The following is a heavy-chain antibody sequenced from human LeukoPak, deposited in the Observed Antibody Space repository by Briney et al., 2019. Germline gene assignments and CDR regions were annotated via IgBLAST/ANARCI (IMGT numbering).Heavy chain of an antibody. J-gene: IGHJ6*03. CDR2: IYSGGST. CDR3: ARDLESYYYDSSGYYYYYYYMDV. Sequence: ETLSLTCTVSGGSISSSSYYMSWVRQAPGKGLEWVSVIYSGGSTYYADSVKGRFTISRDNSKNTLYLQMNSLRAEDTAVYYCARDLESYYYDSSGYYYYYYYMDVWGKGTTVTVSS. V-gene: IGHV3-53*05. CDR1: GGSISSSSYY. D-gene: IGHD3-22*01.